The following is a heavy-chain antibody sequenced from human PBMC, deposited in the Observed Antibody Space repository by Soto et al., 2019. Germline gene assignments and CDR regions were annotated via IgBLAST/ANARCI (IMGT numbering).Heavy chain of an antibody. D-gene: IGHD4-17*01. CDR1: GYSISSGYY. J-gene: IGHJ4*02. CDR3: ARSGNDYGSYIDY. CDR2: INHRGNS. Sequence: PSDTLSLTCDGSGYSISSGYYWAWVRQPPGKGMEWIGSINHRGNSYYNPSLKSRVTISVDTSKNQGSLKVSSVTAADTAVYYCARSGNDYGSYIDYWGQGTLVTVSS. V-gene: IGHV4-38-2*01.